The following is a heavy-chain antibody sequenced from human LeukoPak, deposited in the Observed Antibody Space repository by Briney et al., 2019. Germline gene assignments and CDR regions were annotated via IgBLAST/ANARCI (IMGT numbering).Heavy chain of an antibody. CDR1: GFTFDSYA. CDR3: AKDAYYGSGTFYRHDAFDI. CDR2: ISANGGTT. Sequence: PGGSLKLSCAASGFTFDSYAMSWVRQAPGKGLEWISVISANGGTTYYADSVKGRFTISRDNSKNTLYLQMNSLRAEDTALYYCAKDAYYGSGTFYRHDAFDIWGQGTMVTPSS. J-gene: IGHJ3*02. V-gene: IGHV3-23*01. D-gene: IGHD3-10*01.